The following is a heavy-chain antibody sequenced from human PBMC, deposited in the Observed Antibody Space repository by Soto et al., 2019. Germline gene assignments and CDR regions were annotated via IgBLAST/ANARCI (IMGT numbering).Heavy chain of an antibody. CDR3: ARVNVLRFLEWLSWDYYYGMDV. V-gene: IGHV1-18*01. J-gene: IGHJ6*02. Sequence: GASVKVSCKASGYTFTSYGISWVRQAPGQGLEWMGWISAYNGNTNYAQKLQGRVTMTTDTSTSTAYMELRSLRSDDTAVYYCARVNVLRFLEWLSWDYYYGMDVWGQGTTVTVSS. CDR1: GYTFTSYG. CDR2: ISAYNGNT. D-gene: IGHD3-3*01.